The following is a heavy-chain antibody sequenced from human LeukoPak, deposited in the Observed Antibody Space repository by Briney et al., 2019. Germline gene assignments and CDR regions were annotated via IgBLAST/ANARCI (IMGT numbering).Heavy chain of an antibody. Sequence: GGSRRLSCAASGLTVSSNYMSWVRQAPGKGLEWVSVIYSGGSTYYADSVKGRFTISRDNSKNTLYLQMNSLRAEDTAVYYCASNTYYDFWSGDLWGQGTLVTVSS. D-gene: IGHD3-3*01. V-gene: IGHV3-53*01. CDR3: ASNTYYDFWSGDL. CDR1: GLTVSSNY. J-gene: IGHJ5*02. CDR2: IYSGGST.